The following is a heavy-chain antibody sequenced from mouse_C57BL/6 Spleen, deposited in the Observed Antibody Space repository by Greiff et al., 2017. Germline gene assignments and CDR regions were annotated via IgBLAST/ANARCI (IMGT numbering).Heavy chain of an antibody. CDR2: IDPETGGT. Sequence: QVQLQQSGAELVRPGASVTLSCKASGYTFTDYEMHWVKQSPVHGLEWIGAIDPETGGTAYNQKFKGKAILTADKSSSTAYMELRSLTSEDSAVDCGTRHYGSSYWYFDVWGTGTTVTVSS. CDR1: GYTFTDYE. CDR3: TRHYGSSYWYFDV. V-gene: IGHV1-15*01. D-gene: IGHD1-1*01. J-gene: IGHJ1*03.